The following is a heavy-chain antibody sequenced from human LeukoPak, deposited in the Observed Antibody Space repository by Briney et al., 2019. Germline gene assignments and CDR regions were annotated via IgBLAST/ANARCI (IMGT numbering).Heavy chain of an antibody. V-gene: IGHV5-51*01. CDR3: ARHLASHDYDFWSGYPYYFDY. Sequence: GESLKISCKGSGYSFTSYWIGWVRQMPGKGLEWMGIIYPGDSDTRYSPSFQGQVTISADKSISTAYLQWSSLKASDTAMYYCARHLASHDYDFWSGYPYYFDYWGQGTLVTVSS. D-gene: IGHD3-3*01. CDR1: GYSFTSYW. J-gene: IGHJ4*02. CDR2: IYPGDSDT.